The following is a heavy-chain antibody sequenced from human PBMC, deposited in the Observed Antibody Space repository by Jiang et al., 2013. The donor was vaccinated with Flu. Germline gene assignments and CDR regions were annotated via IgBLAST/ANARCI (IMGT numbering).Heavy chain of an antibody. CDR2: IYYSGST. CDR1: GGSISSYY. V-gene: IGHV4-59*01. Sequence: SGSGLVKPSETLSLTCTVSGGSISSYYWSWIRQPPGKGLEWIGYIYYSGSTNYNPSLKSRVTISVDTSKNQFSLKLSSVTAADTAVYYCARGSEPAYYYYGMDVWGQGTTVTVSS. J-gene: IGHJ6*02. D-gene: IGHD1-14*01. CDR3: ARGSEPAYYYYGMDV.